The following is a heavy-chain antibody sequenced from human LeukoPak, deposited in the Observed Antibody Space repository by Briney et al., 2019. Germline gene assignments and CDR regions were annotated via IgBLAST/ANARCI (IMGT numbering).Heavy chain of an antibody. J-gene: IGHJ6*02. V-gene: IGHV4-61*02. Sequence: PSQTLSLTCTVSGGSISSGSYYWSWIRQPAGKGLEWIGRIYTSGSTNYNPSLKSRVTISVDTSKNQFSLKLSSVTAADTAVYYCARDQDDFGAYYYYGMDVWGQGTTATVSS. CDR2: IYTSGST. D-gene: IGHD3-3*01. CDR1: GGSISSGSYY. CDR3: ARDQDDFGAYYYYGMDV.